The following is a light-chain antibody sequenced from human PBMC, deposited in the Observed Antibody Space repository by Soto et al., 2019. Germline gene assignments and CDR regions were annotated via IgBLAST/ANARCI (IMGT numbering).Light chain of an antibody. CDR1: QSVSSN. CDR2: GAS. CDR3: QQYNNWPVALT. Sequence: EIVMTQSPATLSVSPGERATLSCRASQSVSSNLAWYQQKPGQAPRLLIYGASTRATGIPARFSGSGSGTEFTLTISSLQSEDFAVYYCQQYNNWPVALTFGGGTKVEIK. V-gene: IGKV3-15*01. J-gene: IGKJ4*01.